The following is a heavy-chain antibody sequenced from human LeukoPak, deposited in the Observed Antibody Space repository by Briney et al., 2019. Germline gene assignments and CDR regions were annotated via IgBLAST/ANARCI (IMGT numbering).Heavy chain of an antibody. D-gene: IGHD6-13*01. V-gene: IGHV1-69*06. CDR3: ARSVSQGAAALRFQYFHFDV. CDR2: FIPIFGTA. J-gene: IGHJ6*04. CDR1: GGTFSSYA. Sequence: SVKVPCKASGGTFSSYAISWVRQAPGPGLGWMGGFIPIFGTANHAQKFPGRVKITADKSTRTTYIALSSLRSQDTAVYYCARSVSQGAAALRFQYFHFDVWGKGTPVTVSS.